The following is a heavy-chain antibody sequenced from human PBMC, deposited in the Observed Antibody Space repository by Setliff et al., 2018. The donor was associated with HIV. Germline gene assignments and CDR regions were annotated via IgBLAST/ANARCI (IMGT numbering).Heavy chain of an antibody. CDR2: MNPASGNT. D-gene: IGHD1-26*01. V-gene: IGHV1-8*02. J-gene: IGHJ3*02. CDR1: GYTFTSYD. CDR3: ARERRSGSYGGRDASDI. Sequence: ASVKVSCKASGYTFTSYDVNWVRQATGQGLEWMGWMNPASGNTGYAQKFQGRVTMTRNTSVSTVYMELSSLRSVDTAVYYCARERRSGSYGGRDASDIWGQGTMVTVSS.